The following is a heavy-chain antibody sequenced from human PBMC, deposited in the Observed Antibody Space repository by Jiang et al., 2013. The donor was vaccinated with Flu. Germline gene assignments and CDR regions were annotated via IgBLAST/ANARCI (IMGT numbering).Heavy chain of an antibody. CDR1: GYTFTGYY. D-gene: IGHD3-22*01. CDR2: INPNSGGT. Sequence: SGAEVKKPGASVKVSCKASGYTFTGYYMHWVRQAPGQGLEWMGWINPNSGGTNYAQKFQGRVTMTRDTSISTAYMELSRLRSDDTAVYYCARVITASDSSGYYYETLYYFDYWGQGTLVTVSS. J-gene: IGHJ4*02. CDR3: ARVITASDSSGYYYETLYYFDY. V-gene: IGHV1-2*02.